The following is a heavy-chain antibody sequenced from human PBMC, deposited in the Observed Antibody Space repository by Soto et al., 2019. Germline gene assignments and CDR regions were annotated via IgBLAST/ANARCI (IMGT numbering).Heavy chain of an antibody. D-gene: IGHD6-13*01. CDR1: GYTLTELS. Sequence: ASVKVSCKVSGYTLTELSMHWVRQAPGKGLEWMGGFDPEDGETIYAQKFQGRVTMTEDTSTDTAYMELSSLRSEDTAVYYCAIAGYSSSSRTFDYWGQGTLVTVSS. V-gene: IGHV1-24*01. CDR2: FDPEDGET. J-gene: IGHJ4*02. CDR3: AIAGYSSSSRTFDY.